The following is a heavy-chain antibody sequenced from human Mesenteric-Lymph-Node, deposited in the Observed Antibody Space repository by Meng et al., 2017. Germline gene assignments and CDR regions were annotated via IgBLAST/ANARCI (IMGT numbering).Heavy chain of an antibody. CDR1: GFSLIRNEMG. CDR3: AQLQGPLSPLGSDYYYFNV. V-gene: IGHV2-5*01. J-gene: IGHJ2*01. Sequence: SGPTLVKPAETLTLTCTFSGFSLIRNEMGVGWIRQPSGKALEWLALIFWNGDKRHSPSLGGRLTIIKDTSKNQVVLTMIDVDPMDTATYYCAQLQGPLSPLGSDYYYFNVWGRGTLVTVSS. CDR2: IFWNGDK. D-gene: IGHD2/OR15-2a*01.